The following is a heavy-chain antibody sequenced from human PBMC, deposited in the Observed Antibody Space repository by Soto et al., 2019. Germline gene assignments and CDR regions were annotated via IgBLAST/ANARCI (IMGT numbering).Heavy chain of an antibody. D-gene: IGHD6-19*01. V-gene: IGHV1-18*01. Sequence: SVKVSCKASGYTFTSYGISWVRQAPGQGLEWMGWISAYNGNTNYAQRLQGRVTMTTDTSTSTAYMELRSLRSDDTAVYYCARVILVAGNTYYGMDVWGQVTTVTVSS. CDR1: GYTFTSYG. J-gene: IGHJ6*01. CDR2: ISAYNGNT. CDR3: ARVILVAGNTYYGMDV.